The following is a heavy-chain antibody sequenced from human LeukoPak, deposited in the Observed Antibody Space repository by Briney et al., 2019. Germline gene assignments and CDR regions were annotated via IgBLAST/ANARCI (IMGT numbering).Heavy chain of an antibody. V-gene: IGHV3-15*01. CDR1: GFTFSNAW. CDR2: IKSKSDGETI. J-gene: IGHJ5*02. CDR3: TTHMDR. Sequence: GGSLRLSCTASGFTFSNAWMSWVRQAPGKGLEWVGRIKSKSDGETIDYAAPVQGRFSISRDDSKNTLYLQMNSLKTEDTAVYYCTTHMDRWGQGTLVIVSS.